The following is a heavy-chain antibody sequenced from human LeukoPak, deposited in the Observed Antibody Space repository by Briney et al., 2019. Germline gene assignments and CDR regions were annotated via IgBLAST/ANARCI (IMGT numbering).Heavy chain of an antibody. CDR1: GFTVSTNY. CDR3: ARDKRYCSSGRCWGVQFGP. J-gene: IGHJ5*02. V-gene: IGHV3-66*01. CDR2: IYRSGDT. D-gene: IGHD2-15*01. Sequence: GGSLRLSCAASGFTVSTNYMSWVRQAPGKGPEWISIIYRSGDTYYADAVKGTFTISRDNSKNTLYLQMNRLRVEDTAVYYCARDKRYCSSGRCWGVQFGPWGQGTLVTV.